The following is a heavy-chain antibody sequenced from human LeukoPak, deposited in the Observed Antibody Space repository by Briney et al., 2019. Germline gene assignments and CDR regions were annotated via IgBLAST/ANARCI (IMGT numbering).Heavy chain of an antibody. Sequence: PSETLSLTCTVSGGSISSSSYYWGWIRQPPGKGLEWIGSIYYSGSTYYNPSLKSRVTISVDTSKNQFSLKLSSVTAADTAVYYCAGSRNHKYSGYDYSFDYWGQGTLVTVSS. V-gene: IGHV4-39*07. J-gene: IGHJ4*02. D-gene: IGHD5-12*01. CDR2: IYYSGST. CDR3: AGSRNHKYSGYDYSFDY. CDR1: GGSISSSSYY.